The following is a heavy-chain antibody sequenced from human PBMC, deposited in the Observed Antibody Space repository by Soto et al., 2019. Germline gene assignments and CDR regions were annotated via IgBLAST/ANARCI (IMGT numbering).Heavy chain of an antibody. CDR2: ISYDGSNK. J-gene: IGHJ6*02. D-gene: IGHD2-15*01. Sequence: HPGGSLRLSCAASGFTFSSYGMHWVRQAPGKGLEWVAVISYDGSNKYYADSVKGRFTISRDNSKNTLYLQMNSLRAEDTAVYYCAKDSMLVVAASPYAMDVWGQGTTVTVSS. CDR3: AKDSMLVVAASPYAMDV. CDR1: GFTFSSYG. V-gene: IGHV3-30*18.